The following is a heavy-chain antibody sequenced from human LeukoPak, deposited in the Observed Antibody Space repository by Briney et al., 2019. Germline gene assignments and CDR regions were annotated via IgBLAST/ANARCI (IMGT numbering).Heavy chain of an antibody. Sequence: GGSLRLSCAASGFTFSSYSMNWVRQAPGKGLEWVSSISTSNSYIYYADSVKGRFTISRDNAKNSLYLQMNSLRAEDTAVYYCAREMTVSSGYFRYWGQGTLVTVSS. V-gene: IGHV3-21*01. CDR3: AREMTVSSGYFRY. J-gene: IGHJ4*02. CDR2: ISTSNSYI. D-gene: IGHD3-22*01. CDR1: GFTFSSYS.